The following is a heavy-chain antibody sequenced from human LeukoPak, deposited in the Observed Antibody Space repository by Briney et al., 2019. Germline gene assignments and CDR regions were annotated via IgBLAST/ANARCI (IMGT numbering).Heavy chain of an antibody. J-gene: IGHJ3*02. V-gene: IGHV3-23*01. CDR1: GFTFSSYA. CDR3: AKARGYSYGYAFDI. CDR2: ISGSGGNT. Sequence: PGGSLRLSCAASGFTFSSYAMSRVRQAPGKGLEWVSAISGSGGNTYYADSVKGRFTISRDNSKNTLYLQMNSLRAEDTAVYYCAKARGYSYGYAFDIWGQGTMVTVSS. D-gene: IGHD5-18*01.